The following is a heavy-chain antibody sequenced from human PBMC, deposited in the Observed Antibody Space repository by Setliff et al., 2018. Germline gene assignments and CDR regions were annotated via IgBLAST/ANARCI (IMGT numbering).Heavy chain of an antibody. J-gene: IGHJ4*02. V-gene: IGHV4-39*07. D-gene: IGHD2-21*02. CDR1: GGSISSSSHY. CDR3: ARDPGFHSVTWCLGD. CDR2: IYYTGST. Sequence: PSETLSLTCTVSGGSISSSSHYWGWIRQPPGKGLEWIGSIYYTGSTYYNPSLKSRVTMSVDTSKRQFSLKLGSATAADTALYYCARDPGFHSVTWCLGDWGQGIQVTVSS.